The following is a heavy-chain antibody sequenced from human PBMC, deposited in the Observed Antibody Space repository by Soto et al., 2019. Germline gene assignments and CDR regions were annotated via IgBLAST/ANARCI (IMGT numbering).Heavy chain of an antibody. CDR2: MNPNSGNT. Sequence: ASVKVSCKASGYTFTSYDINWVRQATGQGLEWMGWMNPNSGNTGYAQKFQGRVTMTRNTSISTAYMEPSSLRSEDTAVYYCARGREWLLYYYYGMDVWGQGTTVTVSS. D-gene: IGHD3-3*01. V-gene: IGHV1-8*01. J-gene: IGHJ6*02. CDR1: GYTFTSYD. CDR3: ARGREWLLYYYYGMDV.